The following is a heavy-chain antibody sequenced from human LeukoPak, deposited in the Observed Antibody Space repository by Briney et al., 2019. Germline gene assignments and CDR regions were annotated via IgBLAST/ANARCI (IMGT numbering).Heavy chain of an antibody. CDR1: GGSISSYY. CDR3: ARDRYYYDTSPGPFDY. J-gene: IGHJ4*02. V-gene: IGHV4-59*01. Sequence: PSETLSLTCTVSGGSISSYYWSWIRQPPGKGLEWIGYIYYSGSTDYNPSLKSRVTISVDTSKNQFSLKLSSVTAADTAVYYCARDRYYYDTSPGPFDYWGQETLVTVSS. CDR2: IYYSGST. D-gene: IGHD3-22*01.